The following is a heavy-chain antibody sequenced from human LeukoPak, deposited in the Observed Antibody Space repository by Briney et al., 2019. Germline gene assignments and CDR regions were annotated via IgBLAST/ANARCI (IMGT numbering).Heavy chain of an antibody. CDR1: GGTFCSYA. D-gene: IGHD6-13*01. V-gene: IGHV1-69*13. J-gene: IGHJ4*02. CDR2: IIPIFGTA. Sequence: ASVKVSCKASGGTFCSYAISWVRQVPGQGLEWMGGIIPIFGTANYAQKFQGRVTITADESTSTAYMELSSLRSEDTAVYYCARDERYSAIDYWGQGTLVTVSS. CDR3: ARDERYSAIDY.